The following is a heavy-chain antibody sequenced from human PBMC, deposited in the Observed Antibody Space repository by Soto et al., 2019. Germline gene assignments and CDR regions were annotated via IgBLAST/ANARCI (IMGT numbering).Heavy chain of an antibody. D-gene: IGHD1-1*01. V-gene: IGHV1-3*01. Sequence: GASVKVSCKASGYTFTSYAMHWVRQAPGQRLEWMGWINAGNGNTKYSQKFQGRVTITRDTSASTAYMELSSLRSEDTAVYYCARWARDWNYHYYYGMDVWGQGTTVTVSS. CDR3: ARWARDWNYHYYYGMDV. CDR2: INAGNGNT. J-gene: IGHJ6*02. CDR1: GYTFTSYA.